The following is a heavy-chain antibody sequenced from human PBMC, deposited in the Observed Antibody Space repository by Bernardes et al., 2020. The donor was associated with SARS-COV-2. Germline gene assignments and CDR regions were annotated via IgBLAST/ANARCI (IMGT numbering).Heavy chain of an antibody. V-gene: IGHV5-51*01. CDR2: IYPGDSDT. J-gene: IGHJ6*02. Sequence: GESLKISCKGSGYSFTSYWIGWVRQMPGKGLEWMGIIYPGDSDTRYSPSFQGQVTISADKSISTAYLQWSSLKASDTAMYYCARHGGYYYGSGSWRFYGMDVWGQGTTVTVSS. D-gene: IGHD3-10*01. CDR1: GYSFTSYW. CDR3: ARHGGYYYGSGSWRFYGMDV.